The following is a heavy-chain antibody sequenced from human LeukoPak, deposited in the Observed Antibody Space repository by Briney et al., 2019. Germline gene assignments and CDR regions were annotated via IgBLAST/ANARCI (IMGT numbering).Heavy chain of an antibody. CDR2: ISSSSSYM. J-gene: IGHJ4*02. CDR1: GFTFSSYS. V-gene: IGHV3-21*01. D-gene: IGHD6-6*01. CDR3: AREGIAARRGIDY. Sequence: PGGSLRLSCAASGFTFSSYSMNWVRQAPGKGLEWVSSISSSSSYMYYADSVKGRFTISRDNAKNSLYLQMNSLRAEDTAVYYCAREGIAARRGIDYWGQGTLVTVSS.